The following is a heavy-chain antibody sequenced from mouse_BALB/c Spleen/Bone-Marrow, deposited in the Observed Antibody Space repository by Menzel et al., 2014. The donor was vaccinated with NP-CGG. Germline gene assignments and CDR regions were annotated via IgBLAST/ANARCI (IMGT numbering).Heavy chain of an antibody. V-gene: IGHV2-9*02. CDR2: IWAGGST. CDR1: GFSLTSYG. CDR3: AREGRGYYGSSGAAMDY. J-gene: IGHJ4*01. Sequence: QVQLQQSGPGLVAPSQSLSITCTVSGFSLTSYGVHWVRQPPGKGLEWLGVIWAGGSTSYNSALMSRLSINQDNSKSQVFLKLNSLQTDGTATYYCAREGRGYYGSSGAAMDYWGQGTSVTVSS. D-gene: IGHD1-1*01.